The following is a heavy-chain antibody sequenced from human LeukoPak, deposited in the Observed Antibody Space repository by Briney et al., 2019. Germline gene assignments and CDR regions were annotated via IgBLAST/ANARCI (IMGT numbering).Heavy chain of an antibody. D-gene: IGHD3-3*01. V-gene: IGHV3-30-3*01. Sequence: GGSLRLSCAASGFTFSSYAMHWVRQAPGKGLEWVAVISYDGSNKYYADSVKGRFTISRDNSKNTLYLQVNSLRAEDTAVYYCAKGLSGITIFEGPFDYWGQGTLVTVSS. CDR3: AKGLSGITIFEGPFDY. J-gene: IGHJ4*02. CDR2: ISYDGSNK. CDR1: GFTFSSYA.